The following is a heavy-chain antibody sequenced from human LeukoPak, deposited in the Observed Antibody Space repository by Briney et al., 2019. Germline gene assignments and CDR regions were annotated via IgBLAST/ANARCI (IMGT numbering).Heavy chain of an antibody. Sequence: PGGSLRLSCAASGFTFSSYSMNWVRQAPGKGLEWVSYISSSSSTIYYADSVKGRFTISRDNAKNSLYLQMNSLRAEDTAVYYCARDCGSRDERTTPWYWGQGTLVTVSS. CDR2: ISSSSSTI. V-gene: IGHV3-48*04. D-gene: IGHD1/OR15-1a*01. CDR3: ARDCGSRDERTTPWY. J-gene: IGHJ4*02. CDR1: GFTFSSYS.